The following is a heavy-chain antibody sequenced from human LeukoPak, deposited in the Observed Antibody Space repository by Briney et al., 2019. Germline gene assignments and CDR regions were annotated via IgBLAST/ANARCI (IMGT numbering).Heavy chain of an antibody. V-gene: IGHV4-61*02. CDR1: GGSISSGSYY. CDR3: ARGDYDFWSGYYPH. J-gene: IGHJ4*02. Sequence: SETLSLTCTVSGGSISSGSYYRSWIRQPAGKGLEWIGRIYTSGSTNYNPSLKSRVTISVDTSKNQFSLKLSSVTAADTAVYYCARGDYDFWSGYYPHWGQGTLVTVSS. CDR2: IYTSGST. D-gene: IGHD3-3*01.